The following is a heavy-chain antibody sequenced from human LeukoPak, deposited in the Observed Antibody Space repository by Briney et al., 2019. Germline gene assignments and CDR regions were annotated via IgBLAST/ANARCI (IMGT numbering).Heavy chain of an antibody. J-gene: IGHJ4*02. CDR2: IYPGGSDT. D-gene: IGHD3-9*01. CDR1: GYSFTSYW. CDR3: ARHESRLRYFDWLLTRSFDY. Sequence: GGSLRLSCKGSGYSFTSYWIGWVRQMPRKGLEWMGIIYPGGSDTRYSPSFQGQVTISADKSISTAYLQWSSPKASDTAMYYCARHESRLRYFDWLLTRSFDYWGQGTLVTVSS. V-gene: IGHV5-51*01.